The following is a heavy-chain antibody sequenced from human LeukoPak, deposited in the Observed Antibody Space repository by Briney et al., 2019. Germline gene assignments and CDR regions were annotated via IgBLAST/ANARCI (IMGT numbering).Heavy chain of an antibody. CDR2: FYSGGST. D-gene: IGHD6-19*01. CDR1: GFTVSHYY. Sequence: GGPLSLFCGASGFTVSHYYMIGLRQAPGKVLEWVSIFYSGGSTYYAGSLEGRVIIFRDHSKNTPFLQMNARRAEDTAVYYCTRAAAWLGNGFDIWGQGRMVTVSS. CDR3: TRAAAWLGNGFDI. J-gene: IGHJ3*02. V-gene: IGHV3-53*01.